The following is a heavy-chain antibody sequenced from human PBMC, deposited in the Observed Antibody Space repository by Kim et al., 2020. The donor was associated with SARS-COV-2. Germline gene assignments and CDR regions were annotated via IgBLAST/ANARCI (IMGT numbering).Heavy chain of an antibody. J-gene: IGHJ4*02. Sequence: GGSLRLSCSASGFTFSSNAMHWVRQAPGKGLESVSAITSNGGSTYYADSVKGSFTVSSNNSKNMLLLQMSLLRTEDTAVYYCVKDFYSSAPYTFDYWGQG. V-gene: IGHV3-64D*09. CDR1: GFTFSSNA. CDR3: VKDFYSSAPYTFDY. D-gene: IGHD5-18*01. CDR2: ITSNGGST.